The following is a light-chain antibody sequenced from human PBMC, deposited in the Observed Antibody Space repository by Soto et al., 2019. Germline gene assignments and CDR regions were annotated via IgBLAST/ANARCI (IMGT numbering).Light chain of an antibody. J-gene: IGLJ3*02. CDR2: YDD. CDR3: ATWDDTLNGVV. V-gene: IGLV1-36*01. Sequence: QSALTQSPSVSGAPRQRVTITCSGSTSNIGNNAVSWYQQLPGEAPKLLLYYDDLLSSGVSDRFSASKSGTSASLAISGLQSEDEADYYCATWDDTLNGVVFGEGTKVTVL. CDR1: TSNIGNNA.